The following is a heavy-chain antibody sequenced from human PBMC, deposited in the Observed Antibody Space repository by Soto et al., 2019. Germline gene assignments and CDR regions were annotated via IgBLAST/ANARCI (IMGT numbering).Heavy chain of an antibody. CDR1: GYAFTTYG. V-gene: IGHV1-18*01. D-gene: IGHD1-1*01. CDR2: SSAHNGNT. Sequence: QVHLVQSGAEVKKPGASVKVSCKGSGYAFTTYGITWVRQAPGQGLEWMGWSSAHNGNTNYAQKLQGRVTVTRDTATSTVYMGLRSLPSDDAAGYYCARVRYVDYWGHGALVIVSS. CDR3: ARVRYVDY. J-gene: IGHJ4*01.